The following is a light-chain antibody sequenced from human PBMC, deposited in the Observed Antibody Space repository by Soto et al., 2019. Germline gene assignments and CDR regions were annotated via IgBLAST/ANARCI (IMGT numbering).Light chain of an antibody. CDR1: HSVGSN. CDR2: GAS. J-gene: IGKJ4*01. CDR3: QQYYNWPLT. Sequence: DIVMTQSPATLSVSPGERATLSCRASHSVGSNLAWYQQKPGQAPRLLINGASTRASDIPARFSGSGSGTEFTLTISSLQSEDFAVYFCQQYYNWPLTFGGGTKVEIK. V-gene: IGKV3-15*01.